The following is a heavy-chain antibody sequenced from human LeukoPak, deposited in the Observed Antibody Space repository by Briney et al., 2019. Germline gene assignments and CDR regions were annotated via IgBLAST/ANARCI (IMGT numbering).Heavy chain of an antibody. Sequence: PGGSLRLSCAASGFTFSSYAMTWVRQAPGKGLEWVSTFSGSGGGTYYADSVKGRFTISRDTSKNTLYLQMNSLRAEDTAVYYCARASGLNYYDSSGYFPPPDYWGQGTLVTVSS. D-gene: IGHD3-22*01. CDR3: ARASGLNYYDSSGYFPPPDY. V-gene: IGHV3-23*01. J-gene: IGHJ4*02. CDR1: GFTFSSYA. CDR2: FSGSGGGT.